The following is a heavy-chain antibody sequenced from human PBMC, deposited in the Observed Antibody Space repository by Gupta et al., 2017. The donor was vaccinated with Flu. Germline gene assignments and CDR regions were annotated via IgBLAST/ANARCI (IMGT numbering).Heavy chain of an antibody. CDR3: ARRAPGYYGMDV. V-gene: IGHV3-48*01. Sequence: FSSYSINWVRQAPGKGLEWVSYISSSSNTIYYADSVKGRFTISRDNAKNSLYLQMKSLRAEDTAVYCFARRAPGYYGMDVWCQGTTVTVSS. CDR2: ISSSSNTI. J-gene: IGHJ6*02. CDR1: FSSYS. D-gene: IGHD7-27*01.